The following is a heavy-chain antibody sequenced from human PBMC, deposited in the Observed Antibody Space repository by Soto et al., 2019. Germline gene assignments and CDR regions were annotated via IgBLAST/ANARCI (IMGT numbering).Heavy chain of an antibody. CDR1: GYTFTGYW. Sequence: GESLKISCKGSGYTFTGYWIGWVRQMPGRGLEWMGIIYPGDSDTRYSPSFQGQVTISAXXXIXXXYXQXXXLXTSPTGMYYCVVQQKLPWVNDWGQGTLVTVSS. V-gene: IGHV5-51*01. J-gene: IGHJ4*02. CDR2: IYPGDSDT. D-gene: IGHD6-13*01. CDR3: VVQQKLPWVND.